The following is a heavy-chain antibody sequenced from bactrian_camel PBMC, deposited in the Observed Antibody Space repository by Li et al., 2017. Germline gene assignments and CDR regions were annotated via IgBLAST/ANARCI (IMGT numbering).Heavy chain of an antibody. Sequence: VQLVESGGGSVQAGETLRLSCTASGYTYSNYCMGWFRQAPGKEREGVASITSTGRTSYPDSVKGRFTISRDNAKNTVYLLMNSLTTEDTAVYYCAEDSRRLLYDFCSGSTRAGWVHWGKGTQVTVS. J-gene: IGHJ4*01. D-gene: IGHD3*01. CDR2: ITSTGRT. CDR1: GYTYSNYC. CDR3: AEDSRRLLYDFCSGSTRAGWVH. V-gene: IGHV3S53*01.